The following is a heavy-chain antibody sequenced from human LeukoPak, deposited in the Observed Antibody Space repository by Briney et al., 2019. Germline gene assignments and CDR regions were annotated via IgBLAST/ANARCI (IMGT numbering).Heavy chain of an antibody. Sequence: GGSLRLSCAASGFTFSDYYMSWIHQAPGKGLEWVGRIKSKTDGGTTDYATPVKGRFTISRDDSKNTLFLQMNSLKTEDTAVYYCTRGGYSRGWYRDYFDYWGQGTLVTVSS. J-gene: IGHJ4*02. V-gene: IGHV3-15*01. CDR3: TRGGYSRGWYRDYFDY. CDR2: IKSKTDGGTT. D-gene: IGHD6-19*01. CDR1: GFTFSDYY.